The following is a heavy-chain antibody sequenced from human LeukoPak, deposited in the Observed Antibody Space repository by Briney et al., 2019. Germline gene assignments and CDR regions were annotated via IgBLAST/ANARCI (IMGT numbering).Heavy chain of an antibody. CDR2: ISGSGGST. CDR1: GFTFSSYA. Sequence: PGGSLRLSCAASGFTFSSYAMSWVRQAPGKGLEWVSAISGSGGSTHYADSVKGRFTISRDNSKNTLYLQMNNLRAADTAVYYCAKVRGLYYYYGMDVWGQGTTVTVSS. V-gene: IGHV3-23*01. J-gene: IGHJ6*02. CDR3: AKVRGLYYYYGMDV.